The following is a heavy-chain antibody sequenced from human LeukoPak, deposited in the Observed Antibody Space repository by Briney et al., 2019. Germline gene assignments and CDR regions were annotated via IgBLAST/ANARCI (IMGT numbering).Heavy chain of an antibody. D-gene: IGHD3-3*01. J-gene: IGHJ5*02. Sequence: GGSLRLSCAASGFTFSDYSMNWVRQAPGKGLEWVSSISSSKSYIYYTDSVKGRFTIFRDNAKTSLYLQMDSLRAEDTAVYYCARARARDFWIGYYIDLWGQGTLVTVSS. CDR1: GFTFSDYS. CDR3: ARARARDFWIGYYIDL. CDR2: ISSSKSYI. V-gene: IGHV3-21*01.